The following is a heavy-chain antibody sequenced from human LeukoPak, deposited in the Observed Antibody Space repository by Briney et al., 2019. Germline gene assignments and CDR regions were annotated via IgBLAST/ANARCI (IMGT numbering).Heavy chain of an antibody. J-gene: IGHJ4*02. CDR2: INHSGGT. CDR1: GGSFGGSFSGYY. CDR3: ARGSGSSGFTFDY. V-gene: IGHV4-34*01. D-gene: IGHD6-19*01. Sequence: TSETLSLTCAVYGGSFGGSFSGYYWSWIRQPPGKGLEWIGEINHSGGTNYNPSLKSRVTISVATSKIQFSLNLSSVTAADTAVYYCARGSGSSGFTFDYWGQGTLVTVSS.